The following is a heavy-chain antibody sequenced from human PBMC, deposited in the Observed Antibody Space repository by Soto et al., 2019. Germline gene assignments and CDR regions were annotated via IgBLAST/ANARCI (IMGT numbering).Heavy chain of an antibody. J-gene: IGHJ4*02. Sequence: QVQLQESGPGLVKPSQTLSLTCTVSGGSIPSGDYYWTWIRQHPGKGLEWIGYIYYTGSAYYNPSLKSRVTMSVDTSENQFSLKLTSVTAADTAMYYCARTITMGSSDYWGQGTLVTVSS. V-gene: IGHV4-31*03. CDR3: ARTITMGSSDY. CDR1: GGSIPSGDYY. D-gene: IGHD3-10*01. CDR2: IYYTGSA.